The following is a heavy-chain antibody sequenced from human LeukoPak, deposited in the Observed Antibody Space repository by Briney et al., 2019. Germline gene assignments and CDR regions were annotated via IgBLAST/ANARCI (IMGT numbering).Heavy chain of an antibody. CDR3: ASMVVRGAPVGDY. CDR1: GGSYSGYY. V-gene: IGHV4-34*01. J-gene: IGHJ4*02. Sequence: SETLTLTCAVYGGSYSGYYWSWIRQPPGKGLEWIGEINHSGSTNYNPSLKSRVTISVDTSKNQFSLKLSSVTAADTAVYYCASMVVRGAPVGDYWGQGTLVTVSS. CDR2: INHSGST. D-gene: IGHD3-10*01.